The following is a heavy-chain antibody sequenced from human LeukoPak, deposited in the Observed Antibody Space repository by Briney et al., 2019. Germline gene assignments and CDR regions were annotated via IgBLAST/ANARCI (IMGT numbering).Heavy chain of an antibody. J-gene: IGHJ4*02. CDR2: IEVGGAIT. V-gene: IGHV3-23*01. Sequence: GGSLRLSCAASGFTFSSYAMTWDRRAPGKGLEWVSTIEVGGAITHYAASVKGRFTISRDTSKKILYLQMDSLRPEDTAVYYCAKPLGGSYLFDRWGQGTLVTVSS. CDR1: GFTFSSYA. D-gene: IGHD1-26*01. CDR3: AKPLGGSYLFDR.